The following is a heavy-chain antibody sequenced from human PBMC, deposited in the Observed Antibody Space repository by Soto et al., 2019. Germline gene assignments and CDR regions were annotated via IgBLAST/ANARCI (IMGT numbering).Heavy chain of an antibody. CDR3: ARHGGRIAAAGILPFDLTSHYYGMDV. CDR1: GFTFSSYA. J-gene: IGHJ6*02. CDR2: ISYDGSNK. Sequence: GSLRLSCAASGFTFSSYAMHWVRQAPGKGLEWVAVISYDGSNKYYADSVKGRFTISRDNSKNTLYLQMNSLRAEDTAVYYCARHGGRIAAAGILPFDLTSHYYGMDVWGQGTTVTVSS. D-gene: IGHD6-13*01. V-gene: IGHV3-30-3*01.